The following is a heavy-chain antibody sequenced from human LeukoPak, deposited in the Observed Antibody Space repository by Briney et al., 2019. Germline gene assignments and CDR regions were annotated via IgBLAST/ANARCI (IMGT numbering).Heavy chain of an antibody. CDR3: ARRVRGIYYFDY. CDR1: GGSFSGYY. J-gene: IGHJ4*02. V-gene: IGHV4-34*01. CDR2: INHSGGT. D-gene: IGHD3-16*01. Sequence: SETLSLTCAVYGGSFSGYYWSWIRQPPGKGLEWIGEINHSGGTNYNPSLKSRVTISVDTSKNQFSLKLSPVTAADTAVYYCARRVRGIYYFDYWGQGTLVTVSS.